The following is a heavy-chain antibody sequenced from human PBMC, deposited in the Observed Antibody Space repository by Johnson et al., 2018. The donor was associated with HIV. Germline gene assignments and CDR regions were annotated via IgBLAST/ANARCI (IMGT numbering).Heavy chain of an antibody. CDR2: IWYDGSNK. Sequence: QVQVVESGGGVVQPGRSLRLSCAASGFTFSSYGMHWVRQAPGKGLEWVAVIWYDGSNKYYADSVKGRFTISRDNAKNSLYLQMNSLRDEDTALYYCARATYYYDTSGYLTRPRAFDVWGQGTMVTVSS. CDR3: ARATYYYDTSGYLTRPRAFDV. D-gene: IGHD3-22*01. J-gene: IGHJ3*01. V-gene: IGHV3-33*01. CDR1: GFTFSSYG.